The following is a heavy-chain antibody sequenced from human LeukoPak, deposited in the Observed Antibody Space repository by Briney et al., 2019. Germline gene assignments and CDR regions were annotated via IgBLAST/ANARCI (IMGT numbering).Heavy chain of an antibody. CDR1: GFTFSDYY. D-gene: IGHD5-24*01. CDR3: ARGRDGYKY. CDR2: ISSRGKTT. J-gene: IGHJ4*02. V-gene: IGHV3-11*01. Sequence: GGSLRLSCAASGFTFSDYYMSWIRQAPGKGLEWLSYISSRGKTTHFADSVKGRFSVSRDNTNNTLYVQMNSLRAEDTAAYFCARGRDGYKYWGQGTLVTVSS.